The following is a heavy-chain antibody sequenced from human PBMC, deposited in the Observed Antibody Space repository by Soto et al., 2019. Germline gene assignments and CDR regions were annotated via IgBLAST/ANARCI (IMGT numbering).Heavy chain of an antibody. D-gene: IGHD5-12*01. CDR2: IKDGGYT. J-gene: IGHJ4*02. CDR3: ARGQEGVVATH. Sequence: QVQLQQWGAVLLKPSETLSLNCAVNGGSLSGYYWSWIRQPPGKGLEWIGEIKDGGYTNYSPSRKSRATISSDRSNNQFSLRLNSVTAADTGVYYCARGQEGVVATHWDQGALVTVSS. CDR1: GGSLSGYY. V-gene: IGHV4-34*01.